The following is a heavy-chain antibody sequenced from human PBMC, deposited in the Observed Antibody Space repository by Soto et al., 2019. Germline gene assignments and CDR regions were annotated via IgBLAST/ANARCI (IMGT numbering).Heavy chain of an antibody. V-gene: IGHV3-30-3*01. J-gene: IGHJ4*02. Sequence: QVQLVESGGGVVQPGGSLRLSCAASGFTFSSYAMHWVRQAPGKGLEWVAVISYDGSNKYYADSVKGRFTISRDNSKNTLYLQMNSLRAEDTAVYYCARRASYSTVVISPFDYWGQGTLVTVSS. CDR1: GFTFSSYA. CDR3: ARRASYSTVVISPFDY. CDR2: ISYDGSNK. D-gene: IGHD4-17*01.